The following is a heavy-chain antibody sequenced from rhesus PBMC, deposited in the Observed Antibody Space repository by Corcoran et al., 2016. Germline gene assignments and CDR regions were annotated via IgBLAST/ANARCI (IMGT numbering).Heavy chain of an antibody. D-gene: IGHD5-42*01. CDR2: IGGGSGSI. Sequence: QVQLQESGPGLVKPSETLSLTCAVSGYSISSGYGWSWIRQPPGKGVEGIGYIGGGSGSITSNPPPKSRVTISKATSKNQFSLKLSSVTAADTAVYYCARGEVGGSFDVWGAGVLVTVSS. CDR1: GYSISSGYG. V-gene: IGHV4-127*01. CDR3: ARGEVGGSFDV. J-gene: IGHJ5-1*01.